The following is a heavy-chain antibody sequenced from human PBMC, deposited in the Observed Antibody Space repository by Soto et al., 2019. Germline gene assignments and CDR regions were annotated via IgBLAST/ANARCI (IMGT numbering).Heavy chain of an antibody. CDR3: AKVGATSRYFDY. CDR1: GFTFSSYG. V-gene: IGHV3-30*18. CDR2: ISYDGSNK. J-gene: IGHJ4*02. D-gene: IGHD1-26*01. Sequence: PGGSLRLSCAASGFTFSSYGMHWVRQAPGKGLEWVAVISYDGSNKYYADSVKGRFTISRDNSKNTLYLQMNSLRAEDTAVYYCAKVGATSRYFDYWGQGTLVTFSS.